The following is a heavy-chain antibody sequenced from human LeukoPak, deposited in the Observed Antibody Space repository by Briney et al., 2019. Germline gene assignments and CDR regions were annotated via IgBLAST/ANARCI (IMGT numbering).Heavy chain of an antibody. Sequence: GRSLRLSCAASGFTFSNYDMHWVRQAPGKGLEWVAVISYDGSNKNYADSVKGRFTISRDNSKNMLYLQMNSLRAEDTAVYYCARYYYYGSGSFDYWGQGTLVTVSS. J-gene: IGHJ4*02. CDR3: ARYYYYGSGSFDY. D-gene: IGHD3-10*01. V-gene: IGHV3-30-3*01. CDR1: GFTFSNYD. CDR2: ISYDGSNK.